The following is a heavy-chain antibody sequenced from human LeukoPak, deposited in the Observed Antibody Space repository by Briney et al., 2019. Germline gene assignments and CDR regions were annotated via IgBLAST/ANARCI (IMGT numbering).Heavy chain of an antibody. CDR3: ASRGSYGGDWFDP. Sequence: PGGSLRLSCAASGFTFSSYSMNWVRQAPGKGLEWVSSISSSSSYIYYADSVKGRFTISRDNAKNSLYLQMNSLRAEDTAVYYCASRGSYGGDWFDPWGQGTLVTVSS. J-gene: IGHJ5*02. D-gene: IGHD1-26*01. CDR2: ISSSSSYI. V-gene: IGHV3-21*01. CDR1: GFTFSSYS.